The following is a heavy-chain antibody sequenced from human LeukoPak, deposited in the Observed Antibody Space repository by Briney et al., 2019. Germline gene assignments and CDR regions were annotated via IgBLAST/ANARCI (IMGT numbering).Heavy chain of an antibody. CDR1: GFTFSSYT. V-gene: IGHV3-23*01. CDR3: AKGGHYSFFDY. D-gene: IGHD4-11*01. CDR2: ISGDGTET. J-gene: IGHJ4*02. Sequence: GGSLRLSCSASGFTFSSYTMTWVRQAPRKGLEWVSTISGDGTETFYADSVKGRFTISRDNSKNTHYLQMSSLRAEDTGIYYCAKGGHYSFFDYWGQGTLVTVSS.